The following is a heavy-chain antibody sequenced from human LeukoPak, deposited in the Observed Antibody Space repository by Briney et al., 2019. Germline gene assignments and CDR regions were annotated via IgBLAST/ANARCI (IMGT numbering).Heavy chain of an antibody. V-gene: IGHV3-23*01. CDR1: GFTFSSYA. Sequence: PGGSLRLSCAASGFTFSSYAMSWVRQAPGKGLEWVSAISGSGGSTYYADSVKGRFTISRDNSKNTLYLQMNSLRAEDTAVYYCAKDLVSSYYYGMDVWGQGTTVTVSS. CDR2: ISGSGGST. CDR3: AKDLVSSYYYGMDV. J-gene: IGHJ6*02. D-gene: IGHD2/OR15-2a*01.